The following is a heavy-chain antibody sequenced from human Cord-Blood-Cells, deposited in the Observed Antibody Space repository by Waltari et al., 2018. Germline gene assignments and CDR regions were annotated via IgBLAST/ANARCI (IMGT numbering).Heavy chain of an antibody. CDR2: INPNSGGT. CDR3: ARDKPQSFWYFDL. J-gene: IGHJ2*01. CDR1: GYTFPGYY. V-gene: IGHV1-2*02. Sequence: QVQLVQSGAEVKKPGASVKVSCKSSGYTFPGYYMPWVRQAPGQGLEWMGWINPNSGGTNYAQKFQGRVTMTRDTSISTAYMELSRLRSDDTAVYYCARDKPQSFWYFDLWGRGTLVTVSS.